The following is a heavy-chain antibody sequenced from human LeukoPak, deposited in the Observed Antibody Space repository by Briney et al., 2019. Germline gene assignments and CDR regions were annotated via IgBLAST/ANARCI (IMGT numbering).Heavy chain of an antibody. D-gene: IGHD6-13*01. CDR1: GFSFSTYA. CDR3: AKDDGPYSSTSYSVGLIDD. Sequence: PGGSLRLSCAASGFSFSTYAMQWVRQAPGKGLDWVAVISNDGRKTQYADSVKGRFTISRDNSRNTLYLQMNSLRTEDTAVYYCAKDDGPYSSTSYSVGLIDDWGQGTLVTVSS. J-gene: IGHJ4*02. V-gene: IGHV3-30*18. CDR2: ISNDGRKT.